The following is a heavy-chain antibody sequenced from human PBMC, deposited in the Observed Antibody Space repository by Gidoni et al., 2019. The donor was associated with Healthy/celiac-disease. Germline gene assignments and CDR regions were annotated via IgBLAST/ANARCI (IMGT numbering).Heavy chain of an antibody. CDR1: GGSISSYY. V-gene: IGHV4-59*01. Sequence: QLQLQESGPGLVKPSATLSLTCTVSGGSISSYYWSWIRQPPGKGLEWIGYIYYSGSTNYNPSLKSRVNISVDTSKNQFSLKLSSVTAADTAVYYCARLGWDYYYMDVWGKGTTVTVSS. D-gene: IGHD2-21*01. J-gene: IGHJ6*03. CDR3: ARLGWDYYYMDV. CDR2: IYYSGST.